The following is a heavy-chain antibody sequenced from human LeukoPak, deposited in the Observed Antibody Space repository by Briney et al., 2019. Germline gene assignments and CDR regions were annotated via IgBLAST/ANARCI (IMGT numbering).Heavy chain of an antibody. Sequence: PGGSLRLSCAASGFPFSDYGMYWVRQAPGKGLEWVSYISSSGSTIYYADSVKGRFTISRDNAKNSLYLQMNSLRAEDTAVYYCAELGITMIGGVWGKGTTVTISS. D-gene: IGHD3-10*02. CDR3: AELGITMIGGV. J-gene: IGHJ6*04. V-gene: IGHV3-48*04. CDR2: ISSSGSTI. CDR1: GFPFSDYG.